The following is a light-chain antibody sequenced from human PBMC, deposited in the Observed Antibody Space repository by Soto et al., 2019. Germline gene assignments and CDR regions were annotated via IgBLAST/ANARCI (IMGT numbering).Light chain of an antibody. V-gene: IGKV3-15*01. CDR3: QQYNKWPLA. CDR2: GAS. CDR1: ESVRSN. J-gene: IGKJ1*01. Sequence: IVMRQSPATLSVSPGESATLFCRASESVRSNLAWYQQKPGQAPRLLIYGASTRATGIPARFSGSGSGTEFTLTISSLQSEDFAVYYCQQYNKWPLAFGQGTKVEIK.